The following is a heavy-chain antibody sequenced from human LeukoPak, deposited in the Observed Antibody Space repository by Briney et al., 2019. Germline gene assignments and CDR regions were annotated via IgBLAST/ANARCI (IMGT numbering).Heavy chain of an antibody. CDR3: AKDPGVAVAGTRQFDY. J-gene: IGHJ4*02. CDR2: ISYDGSNK. V-gene: IGHV3-30*18. Sequence: GGPLRVSCAASGFTFSSYGMHGVRQAPGKGLEGVAVISYDGSNKYYADSVKGRFTISRDNSKNTLYLQMNSLRAEDTAVYYCAKDPGVAVAGTRQFDYWGQGTLVTVSS. CDR1: GFTFSSYG. D-gene: IGHD6-19*01.